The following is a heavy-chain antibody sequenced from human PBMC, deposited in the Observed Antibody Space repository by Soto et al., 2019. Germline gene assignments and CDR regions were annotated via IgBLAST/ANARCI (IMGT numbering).Heavy chain of an antibody. CDR3: AGVGGYSYGGVDY. J-gene: IGHJ4*02. Sequence: QVQLVQSGAEVKKPGASVKVSCKASGYTFTSYYMHWVRQAPGQGLEWMGIINPSGGSTTYAQKCQGRVTMTRDTSTSTVYMELSSLRAEDTDVYYCAGVGGYSYGGVDYWGQGTLVTVSS. CDR2: INPSGGST. V-gene: IGHV1-46*01. D-gene: IGHD5-18*01. CDR1: GYTFTSYY.